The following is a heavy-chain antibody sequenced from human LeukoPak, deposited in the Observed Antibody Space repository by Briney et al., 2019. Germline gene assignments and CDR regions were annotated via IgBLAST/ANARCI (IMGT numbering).Heavy chain of an antibody. CDR2: INPSGGST. D-gene: IGHD6-19*01. V-gene: IGHV1-46*01. CDR3: ARDSGSGWYYFDY. J-gene: IGHJ4*02. Sequence: ASVKVSCKASGYTFTSYGISWVRQAPGQGLEWMGIINPSGGSTSYAQKFQGRVTMTRDMSTSTVYMELSSLRSEDTAVYYCARDSGSGWYYFDYWGQGTLVTVSS. CDR1: GYTFTSYG.